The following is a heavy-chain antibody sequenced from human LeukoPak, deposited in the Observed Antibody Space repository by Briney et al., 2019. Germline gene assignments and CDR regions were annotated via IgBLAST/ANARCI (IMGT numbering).Heavy chain of an antibody. CDR2: IWYDGSNK. Sequence: GGSLRLSCAASGFTFSSYGMHWVRQAPGKGLEWVAVIWYDGSNKYYADSVKGRFTISRDNSKSTLYLQVNSLRPEDTAIYYCAKEMITMLRGGPKYWFFDSWGQGTLVTVSS. D-gene: IGHD3-10*01. V-gene: IGHV3-30*02. CDR3: AKEMITMLRGGPKYWFFDS. J-gene: IGHJ4*02. CDR1: GFTFSSYG.